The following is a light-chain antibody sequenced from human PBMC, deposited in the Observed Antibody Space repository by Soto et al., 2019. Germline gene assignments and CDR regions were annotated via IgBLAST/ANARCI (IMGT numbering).Light chain of an antibody. Sequence: QSVLTQPPSVSGAPGQRVTISCTGSSSNIGAGYDVHWYQQLPGTAPQLLIHGNSKRPPGVPDRFSGSKSGTSASLAIAGRQVEDEADYYCQSYDSSLSVVFGGGTKLTVL. CDR3: QSYDSSLSVV. CDR2: GNS. CDR1: SSNIGAGYD. J-gene: IGLJ2*01. V-gene: IGLV1-40*01.